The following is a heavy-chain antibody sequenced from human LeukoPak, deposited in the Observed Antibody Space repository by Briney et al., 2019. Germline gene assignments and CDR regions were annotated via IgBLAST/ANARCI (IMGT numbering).Heavy chain of an antibody. CDR3: ARVVDGYNLRYYYGMDV. V-gene: IGHV3-9*01. D-gene: IGHD5-12*01. Sequence: GGSLRLSCAASGFTFDDYAMHWVRQAPGKGLEWVSGISWNSGSIGYADSVKGRFTISRDNAKNSLYLQMNSLRAEDTAVYYCARVVDGYNLRYYYGMDVWGQGTTVTVSS. CDR2: ISWNSGSI. J-gene: IGHJ6*02. CDR1: GFTFDDYA.